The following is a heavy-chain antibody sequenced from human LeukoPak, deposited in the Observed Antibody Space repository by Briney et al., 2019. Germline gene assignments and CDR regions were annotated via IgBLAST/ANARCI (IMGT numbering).Heavy chain of an antibody. CDR3: ARSLWFGELPALGY. J-gene: IGHJ4*02. Sequence: SENLSLTCAVYGGSFSGYYWSWIRQPPGKGLEWIGEINHSGSTNYNPSLKSRVTISVDTSKNQFSLKLSSVTAADTAVYYCARSLWFGELPALGYWGQGTLVTVSS. V-gene: IGHV4-34*01. CDR1: GGSFSGYY. CDR2: INHSGST. D-gene: IGHD3-10*01.